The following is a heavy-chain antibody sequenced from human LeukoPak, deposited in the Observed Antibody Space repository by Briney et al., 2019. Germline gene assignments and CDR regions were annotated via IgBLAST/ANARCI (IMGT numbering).Heavy chain of an antibody. V-gene: IGHV3-21*01. CDR1: GFTFSSYS. Sequence: TGGSLRLSCAASGFTFSSYSMNWVRQAPGKGLEWVSSISSSSSYIYYADSVKGRFTISRDNAKNSLYLQMNSLRAEDTAVYYCATYKTKYASYGMDVWGQGTTVTVSS. CDR3: ATYKTKYASYGMDV. J-gene: IGHJ6*02. D-gene: IGHD1-1*01. CDR2: ISSSSSYI.